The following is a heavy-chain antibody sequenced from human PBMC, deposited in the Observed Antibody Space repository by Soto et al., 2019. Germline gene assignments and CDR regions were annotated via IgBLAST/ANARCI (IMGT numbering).Heavy chain of an antibody. J-gene: IGHJ4*02. D-gene: IGHD1-1*01. CDR3: ARGRYGDY. V-gene: IGHV1-18*01. CDR1: GYTFTSYG. Sequence: QVHLVQSGAEVRKPGASVKVSCKGSGYTFTSYGIAWVRQAPGQGLEWMGWISAHNDNTNYAQKVQGRVTVTRATSTSTAYMELRNLTSDDTAVYYCARGRYGDYWGQGALVTVSS. CDR2: ISAHNDNT.